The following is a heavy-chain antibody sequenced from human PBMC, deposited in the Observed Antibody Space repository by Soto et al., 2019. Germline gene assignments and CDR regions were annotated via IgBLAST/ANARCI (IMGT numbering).Heavy chain of an antibody. V-gene: IGHV3-49*04. J-gene: IGHJ4*02. CDR1: GFSFIEHA. CDR3: TTGGIAVAQGY. CDR2: IRNTPYGGTT. Sequence: LRLSCNCSGFSFIEHAMTWVRQAPGKGLEWVGFIRNTPYGGTTDYAASVRGRFTISRDDSASIAYLQMNSLKTEDTAVYYCTTGGIAVAQGYWGQGTLVTVSS. D-gene: IGHD6-19*01.